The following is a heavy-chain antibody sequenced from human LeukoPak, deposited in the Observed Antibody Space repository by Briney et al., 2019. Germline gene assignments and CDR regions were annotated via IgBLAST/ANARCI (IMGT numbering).Heavy chain of an antibody. CDR2: IIPIFGTA. CDR3: ARDSDSSGYFDY. Sequence: ASVKVSCKASGGTFSSYAISWVRQAPGQGLEWMGGIIPIFGTANYAQKFQGRVTITADESTSTAYMELSSLRSEDTAVYYCARDSDSSGYFDYSGQGTLVTVSS. CDR1: GGTFSSYA. J-gene: IGHJ4*02. V-gene: IGHV1-69*13. D-gene: IGHD3-22*01.